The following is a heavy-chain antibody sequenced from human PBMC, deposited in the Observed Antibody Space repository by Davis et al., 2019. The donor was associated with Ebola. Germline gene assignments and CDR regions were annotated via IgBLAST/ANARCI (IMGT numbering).Heavy chain of an antibody. V-gene: IGHV1-2*02. CDR2: INPNSGGT. CDR1: GYTFTGYY. J-gene: IGHJ6*02. CDR3: ARDQDIVVVPAAIPGYYGMDV. D-gene: IGHD2-2*02. Sequence: ASVKVSCKASGYTFTGYYMHWVRQAPGQGLEWMGWINPNSGGTNYAQKFQGRVTMTRDTSISTAYMELSRLRSDDTAVYYCARDQDIVVVPAAIPGYYGMDVWGQGTTVTVSS.